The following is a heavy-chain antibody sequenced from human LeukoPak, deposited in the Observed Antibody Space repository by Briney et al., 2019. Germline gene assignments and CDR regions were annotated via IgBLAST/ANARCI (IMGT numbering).Heavy chain of an antibody. Sequence: SETLPLTCTVSGGSISSSSYYWGWIRQPAGKGLEWIGRIYTSGSTNYNPSLKSRVTMSVDTSKNQFSLRLSSVTAADTAVYYCAREQQPSRPFDYWGQGTLVTVSS. CDR2: IYTSGST. CDR3: AREQQPSRPFDY. J-gene: IGHJ4*02. V-gene: IGHV4-61*02. D-gene: IGHD1-1*01. CDR1: GGSISSSSYY.